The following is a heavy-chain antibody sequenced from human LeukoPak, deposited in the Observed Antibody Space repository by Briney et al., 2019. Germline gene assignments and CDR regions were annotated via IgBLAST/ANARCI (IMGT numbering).Heavy chain of an antibody. V-gene: IGHV4-59*12. CDR3: AGRALIPYYYGSGSYPSYFDY. J-gene: IGHJ4*02. Sequence: PSETLSLTCTASGGSISCDYWSWIRQPPGKGLGWSGYIFYSGSTTYNPSLNSRVTISVDTSKNQFSLTLSSVTAADTAVYYCAGRALIPYYYGSGSYPSYFDYWGQGTLVTVSS. D-gene: IGHD3-10*01. CDR2: IFYSGST. CDR1: GGSISCDY.